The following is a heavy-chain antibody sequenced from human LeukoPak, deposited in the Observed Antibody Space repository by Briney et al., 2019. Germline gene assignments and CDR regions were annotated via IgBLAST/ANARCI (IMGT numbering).Heavy chain of an antibody. V-gene: IGHV1-2*06. Sequence: ASVKVSCKASGYTLTGYYMHWVRQAPGQGLEWMGRINPNSGGTNYAQKFQGRVTMTRDTSISTAYMELSRLRSDDTAVYYCARDLYDSSGYAYYYYMDVWGKGTTVTVSS. CDR1: GYTLTGYY. D-gene: IGHD3-22*01. CDR2: INPNSGGT. J-gene: IGHJ6*03. CDR3: ARDLYDSSGYAYYYYMDV.